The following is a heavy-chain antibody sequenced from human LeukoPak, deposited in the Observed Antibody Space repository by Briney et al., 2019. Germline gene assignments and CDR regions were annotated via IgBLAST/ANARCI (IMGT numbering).Heavy chain of an antibody. V-gene: IGHV3-74*01. CDR1: GFTFSSYW. J-gene: IGHJ6*02. CDR2: ITSDGSRT. CDR3: ARDNYGMDV. Sequence: PGGALSLSCAASGFTFSSYWMHWVRQAPGKGLVWVSRITSDGSRTSYADSVKGRFTISRDNAKNTLYLQMNSLRAEDTAVYYCARDNYGMDVWGQGTTVTVSS.